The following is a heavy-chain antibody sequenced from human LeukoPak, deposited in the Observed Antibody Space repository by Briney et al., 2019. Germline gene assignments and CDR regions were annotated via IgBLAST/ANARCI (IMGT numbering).Heavy chain of an antibody. V-gene: IGHV1-2*02. D-gene: IGHD3-10*01. CDR2: INPNSGET. Sequence: ASVKVSCKTSGYSFTGHYMHWVRQAPGQGLEWMGLINPNSGETNYAKKFQGRVTMTRDTSISTAYMELSRLVSDDTAVYYCARAGTFYYGSGSYFLLTWIDPWGQGTLVTVSS. CDR3: ARAGTFYYGSGSYFLLTWIDP. J-gene: IGHJ5*02. CDR1: GYSFTGHY.